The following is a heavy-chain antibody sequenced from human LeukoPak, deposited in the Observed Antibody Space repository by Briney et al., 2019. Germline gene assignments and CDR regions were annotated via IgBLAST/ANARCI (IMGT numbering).Heavy chain of an antibody. D-gene: IGHD3-10*01. J-gene: IGHJ4*02. Sequence: SQTLSLTCAISGDSLSNNIATWNWVRQSPSRGLEWLGRTYYRSRWGNDYAISVKGRITINPDTSRNQFSLQLNSVPPEDTAVYYCVRDSDDYYWALDFWGQGTPVTVSS. V-gene: IGHV6-1*01. CDR3: VRDSDDYYWALDF. CDR2: TYYRSRWGN. CDR1: GDSLSNNIAT.